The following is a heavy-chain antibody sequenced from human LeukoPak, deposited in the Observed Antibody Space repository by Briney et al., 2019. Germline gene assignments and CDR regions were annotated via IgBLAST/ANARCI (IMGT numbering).Heavy chain of an antibody. CDR2: IKQDGSEK. Sequence: GGSLRLSCVASGFTFSNYWMTWVRQAPGNGLEWVANIKQDGSEKYYVDSVKGRFTISRDNAKNSLYLQMNSLRAEDTAVYYCARSTQLRVMVRGVIPYYMDVWGKGTTVTISS. V-gene: IGHV3-7*01. J-gene: IGHJ6*03. D-gene: IGHD3-10*01. CDR3: ARSTQLRVMVRGVIPYYMDV. CDR1: GFTFSNYW.